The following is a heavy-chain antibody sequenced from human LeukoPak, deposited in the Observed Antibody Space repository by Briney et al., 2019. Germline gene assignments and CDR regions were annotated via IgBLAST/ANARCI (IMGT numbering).Heavy chain of an antibody. J-gene: IGHJ4*02. D-gene: IGHD6-19*01. CDR2: IGGGGPTT. CDR1: GFTFSTYA. V-gene: IGHV3-23*01. Sequence: GGSLRLSCAASGFTFSTYAMNWVRQAPAKGLEWVSTIGGGGPTTDYADSVKDRFTISRDNSKNTLYLQMNSLRAEDTAVYFCARGFLGGTDQYFNSWGQGTLVTVSS. CDR3: ARGFLGGTDQYFNS.